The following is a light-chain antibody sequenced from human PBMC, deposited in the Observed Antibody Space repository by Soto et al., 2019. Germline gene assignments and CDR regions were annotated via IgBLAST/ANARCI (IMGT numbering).Light chain of an antibody. CDR3: SSQTGRDTMV. CDR2: EVS. V-gene: IGLV2-14*01. CDR1: SSDVGAYNF. Sequence: QSALTQPASVSGSPGQSITISCTGTSSDVGAYNFVSWYQQFPGKAPKLMIYEVSNRPSGVSDRFSGSKSGNTASLIISGLQAEDEADYYCSSQTGRDTMVFGGGTKVTVL. J-gene: IGLJ2*01.